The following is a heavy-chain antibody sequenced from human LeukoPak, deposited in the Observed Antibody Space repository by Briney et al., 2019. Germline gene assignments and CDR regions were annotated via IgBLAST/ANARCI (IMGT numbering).Heavy chain of an antibody. J-gene: IGHJ5*02. V-gene: IGHV3-30*18. Sequence: GGSLRLSFAASGFTFSSYGMHWFRQAPGKGLKWVAVISYDGSNKYYADSVKGRFTISRDNSKNTLYLQMNSLRAEDTAVYYCAKDLWNYPNWFDPWGQGALVTVSS. CDR1: GFTFSSYG. D-gene: IGHD1-7*01. CDR3: AKDLWNYPNWFDP. CDR2: ISYDGSNK.